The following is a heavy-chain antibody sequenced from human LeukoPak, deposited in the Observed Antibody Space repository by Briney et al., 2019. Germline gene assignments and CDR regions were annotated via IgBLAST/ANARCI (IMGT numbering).Heavy chain of an antibody. Sequence: GGSLRLSCAASGFTFGTYALTWVRQAPGKGLEWVSIIYNDGSTYYADSMKGRFTISRDNSKNTLYLQVNSLRAEDTAMYYCARNILFAFDIWGQGTMATVSS. V-gene: IGHV3-53*01. CDR1: GFTFGTYA. J-gene: IGHJ3*02. CDR3: ARNILFAFDI. CDR2: IYNDGST.